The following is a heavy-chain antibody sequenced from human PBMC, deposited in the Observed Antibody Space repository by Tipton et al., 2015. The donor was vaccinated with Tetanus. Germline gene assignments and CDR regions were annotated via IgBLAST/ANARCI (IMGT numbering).Heavy chain of an antibody. CDR1: GFTVSNSY. CDR3: GGFSFADDLDS. J-gene: IGHJ3*02. D-gene: IGHD3-16*01. V-gene: IGHV3-53*01. CDR2: IFNYGGT. Sequence: VQLVQSGGGLIQPGGSLRLSCAASGFTVSNSYMTWVRQAPGKGLEWVSSIFNYGGTYSADSVKGRFTISRDNSKNTLYLQMNSLRAEDTAGYYCGGFSFADDLDSWGRGTMVTVSS.